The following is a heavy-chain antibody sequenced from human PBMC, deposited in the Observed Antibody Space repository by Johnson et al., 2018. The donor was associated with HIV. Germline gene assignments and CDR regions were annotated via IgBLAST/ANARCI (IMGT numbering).Heavy chain of an antibody. D-gene: IGHD3-9*01. CDR2: ISSSGRTI. J-gene: IGHJ3*02. V-gene: IGHV3-11*04. CDR3: AREEGTDILTRGDAFDI. CDR1: GFIFSDYY. Sequence: QVQLVESGGGVVQPGGSLRLSCPASGFIFSDYYMTWIRQAPGKGLESISYISSSGRTIYYADSVKGRFTMSRDNAKKSLYLQMNSLRAEDTAVYYCAREEGTDILTRGDAFDIWGQGTMVTVSS.